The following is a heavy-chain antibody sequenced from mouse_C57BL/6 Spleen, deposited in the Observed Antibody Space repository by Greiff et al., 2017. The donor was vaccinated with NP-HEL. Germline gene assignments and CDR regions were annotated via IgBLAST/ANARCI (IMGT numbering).Heavy chain of an antibody. Sequence: QLQESGPGLVKPSQSLSLTCSVTGYSITSGYYWNWIRQFPGNKLEWMGYISYDGSNNYNPSLKNRISITRDTSKNQFFLKLNSVTTEDTATYYCARLRLYFDYWGQGTTLTVSS. CDR2: ISYDGSN. D-gene: IGHD1-1*01. V-gene: IGHV3-6*01. CDR1: GYSITSGYY. CDR3: ARLRLYFDY. J-gene: IGHJ2*01.